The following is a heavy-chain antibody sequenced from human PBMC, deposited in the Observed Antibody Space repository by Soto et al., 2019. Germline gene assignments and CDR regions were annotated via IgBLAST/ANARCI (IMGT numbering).Heavy chain of an antibody. D-gene: IGHD5-18*01. J-gene: IGHJ4*02. CDR3: ARDSYGYSYGLFDY. Sequence: GGSLRLSCAASGFTFSSYAMHWVCQAPGKGLEWVAVISYDGSNKYYADSVKGRFTISRDNSKNTLYLQMNSLRAEDTAVYYCARDSYGYSYGLFDYWGQGTLVTVSS. CDR1: GFTFSSYA. V-gene: IGHV3-30-3*01. CDR2: ISYDGSNK.